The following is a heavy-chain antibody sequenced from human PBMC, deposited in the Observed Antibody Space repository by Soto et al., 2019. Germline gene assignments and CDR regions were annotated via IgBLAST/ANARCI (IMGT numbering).Heavy chain of an antibody. CDR2: FKSVGAGGTT. CDR1: GLTFSDAW. J-gene: IGHJ4*02. V-gene: IGHV3-15*07. CDR3: IWESKFYSSWQ. D-gene: IGHD5-12*01. Sequence: GGSLRLSCTVSGLTFSDAWLNWVRQAPEKGLEWVGRFKSVGAGGTTEYAAPVKGRLTLSRDDLQNTRYLQMNSLKTYDTAVYFCIWESKFYSSWQWGRGTLVTVSS.